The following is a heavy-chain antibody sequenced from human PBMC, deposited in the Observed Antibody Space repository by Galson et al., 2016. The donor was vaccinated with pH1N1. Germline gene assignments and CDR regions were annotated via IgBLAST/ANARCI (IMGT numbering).Heavy chain of an antibody. CDR3: ARILYGDYAGYFDY. CDR2: IDWDDDK. Sequence: WIRQPPGKALEWLALIDWDDDKYYSTSLKTRLTISKDTSKNQVVLTMTNMDPVDTATYYCARILYGDYAGYFDYWGQGTLVTVSS. D-gene: IGHD4-17*01. J-gene: IGHJ4*02. V-gene: IGHV2-70*01.